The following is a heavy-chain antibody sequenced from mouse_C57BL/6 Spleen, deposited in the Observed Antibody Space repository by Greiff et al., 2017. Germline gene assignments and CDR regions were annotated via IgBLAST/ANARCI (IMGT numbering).Heavy chain of an antibody. D-gene: IGHD3-1*01. CDR1: GYTFTRYW. V-gene: IGHV1-53*01. Sequence: QVQLQQPGTELAKPGASVKLSCKASGYTFTRYWMHWVKQRPGQGLEWIGNINPSIGCTNYNEQFKNKATLTVDKSSRTAYMQLSRLASEDSAVYYCARGLFDYWGQGTTLTVYS. CDR3: ARGLFDY. CDR2: INPSIGCT. J-gene: IGHJ2*01.